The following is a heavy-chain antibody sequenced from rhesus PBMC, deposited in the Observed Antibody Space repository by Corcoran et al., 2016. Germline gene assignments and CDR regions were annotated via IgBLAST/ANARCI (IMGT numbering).Heavy chain of an antibody. J-gene: IGHJ5-2*02. V-gene: IGHV4-80*01. D-gene: IGHD6-13*01. CDR3: ARPPDHSSFGSLDV. CDR1: GGSFSSYW. Sequence: QVQLQESGPGLGKPSEPLSLTSAVSGGSFSSYWWSWIRQPQGKGREWIGDINGNSGTTNYNPSLKSRVTISKDASKNQFSLKLSSVTAADTAVYYCARPPDHSSFGSLDVWGRGVLVTVSS. CDR2: INGNSGTT.